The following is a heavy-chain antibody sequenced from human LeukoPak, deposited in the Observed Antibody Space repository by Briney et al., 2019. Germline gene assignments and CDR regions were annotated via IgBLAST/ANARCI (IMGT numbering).Heavy chain of an antibody. D-gene: IGHD1-26*01. CDR2: IYYSGST. V-gene: IGHV4-59*01. CDR1: GGSISSYY. Sequence: PSETLSLTCTVCGGSISSYYWSWIRQPSGKGLEWIGYIYYSGSTNYNPSLKSRVTISVDTSKNQFSLKLSSVTAADTAVYYCARVVDSGSYDDAFDTWGQGTMATVSS. J-gene: IGHJ3*02. CDR3: ARVVDSGSYDDAFDT.